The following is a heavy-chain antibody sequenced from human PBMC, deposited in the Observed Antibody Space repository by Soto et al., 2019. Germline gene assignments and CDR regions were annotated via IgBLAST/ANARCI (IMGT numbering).Heavy chain of an antibody. CDR2: ISYEGSKK. D-gene: IGHD3-3*01. CDR3: AGNHVYYDFWSAFRY. Sequence: QVQLVESGEAVVQPGGSLRLSCAASGSTFGSYARHWSAQAPAKGLEWVPVISYEGSKKYNADSGKGRFTISRDNSKNTLYLQMNSLRAEDTAVYYCAGNHVYYDFWSAFRYWGQGTLVTVSS. J-gene: IGHJ4*02. CDR1: GSTFGSYA. V-gene: IGHV3-30-3*01.